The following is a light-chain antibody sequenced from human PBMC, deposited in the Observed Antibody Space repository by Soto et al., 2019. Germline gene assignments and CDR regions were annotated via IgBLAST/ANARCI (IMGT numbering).Light chain of an antibody. CDR1: SSDVGGYNY. J-gene: IGLJ2*01. Sequence: QSALTQPASVSGPPGQSITISCTGTSSDVGGYNYVSWYQQHPGKAPKLMIYDVTNRPSGISNRFSGSKSGNTASLTISGLQAEDEADYYCSSYTTSRTLVFGGGTKVTVL. CDR3: SSYTTSRTLV. CDR2: DVT. V-gene: IGLV2-14*03.